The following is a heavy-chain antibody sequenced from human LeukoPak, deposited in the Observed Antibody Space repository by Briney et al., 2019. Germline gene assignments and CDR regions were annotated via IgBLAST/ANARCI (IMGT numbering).Heavy chain of an antibody. CDR3: ARERRRYFDFAAFDP. Sequence: ASVKVSCKASGYPFDNFGLTWVRQAPGQGLEWMGWISAYNGNTNYAQKLQGRVTMTTDTSTSTAYMELRSLRSDDTAVYYCARERRRYFDFAAFDPWGQGTLVTVSS. J-gene: IGHJ5*02. CDR1: GYPFDNFG. CDR2: ISAYNGNT. D-gene: IGHD3-9*01. V-gene: IGHV1-18*01.